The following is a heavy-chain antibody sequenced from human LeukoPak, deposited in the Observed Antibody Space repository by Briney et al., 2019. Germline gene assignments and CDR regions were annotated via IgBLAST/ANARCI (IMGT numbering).Heavy chain of an antibody. J-gene: IGHJ4*02. D-gene: IGHD3-10*01. CDR2: IYYSGST. CDR3: ARDTHYYGSGSPRY. V-gene: IGHV4-59*01. CDR1: GGSISSYY. Sequence: AETLSLTCTVSGGSISSYYWSWIRQPPGKGLEWIGYIYYSGSTNYNPSLKSRVTISVDTSKNQFSLKLSSVTAADTAVYYCARDTHYYGSGSPRYWGQGTLVTVSS.